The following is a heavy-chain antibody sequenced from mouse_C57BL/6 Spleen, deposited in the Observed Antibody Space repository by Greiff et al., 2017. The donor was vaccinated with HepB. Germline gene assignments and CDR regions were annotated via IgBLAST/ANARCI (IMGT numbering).Heavy chain of an antibody. V-gene: IGHV5-9*01. J-gene: IGHJ2*01. Sequence: VQLMESGGGLVKPGGSLKLSCAASGFTFSSYTMSWVRQTPEKRLEWVATISGGGGNTYYPDSVKGRFTISRDNAKNTLYLQMSSLRSEDTALYYCARHDGNYCFDYWGQGTTLTVSS. CDR2: ISGGGGNT. D-gene: IGHD2-1*01. CDR1: GFTFSSYT. CDR3: ARHDGNYCFDY.